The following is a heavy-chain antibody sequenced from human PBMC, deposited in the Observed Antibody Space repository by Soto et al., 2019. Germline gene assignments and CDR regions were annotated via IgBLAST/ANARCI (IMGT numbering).Heavy chain of an antibody. CDR3: AAGGKNGYIK. Sequence: QVQLAQSGAEVRMPGSSVKVSCKASRDTFNSYAITWVRQAPGQGLEWVGGIIPILGTTKYAQKFQGRVTMTADESTSTVYMELSSLSSEDRAVYYCAAGGKNGYIKWGQGTQVTVSS. J-gene: IGHJ4*02. D-gene: IGHD1-1*01. V-gene: IGHV1-69*01. CDR1: RDTFNSYA. CDR2: IIPILGTT.